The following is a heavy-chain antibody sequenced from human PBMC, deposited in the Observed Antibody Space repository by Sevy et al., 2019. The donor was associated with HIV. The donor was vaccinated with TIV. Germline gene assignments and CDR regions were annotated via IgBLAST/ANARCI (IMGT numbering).Heavy chain of an antibody. CDR3: SRGPPDGSYDYFDY. D-gene: IGHD1-26*01. J-gene: IGHJ4*02. Sequence: GGSLRLSCAASGFTFSSYNMNWVRQAPGKGLEWVSSISGSSNYIYYAESLTGRFIISRDNANNTVYLQMTSLGPDDTAVYFCSRGPPDGSYDYFDYWGQGSLVTVSS. V-gene: IGHV3-21*06. CDR1: GFTFSSYN. CDR2: ISGSSNYI.